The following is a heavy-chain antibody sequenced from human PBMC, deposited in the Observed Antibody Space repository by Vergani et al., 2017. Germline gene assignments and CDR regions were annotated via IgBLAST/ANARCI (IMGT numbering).Heavy chain of an antibody. V-gene: IGHV3-7*03. CDR2: IEQDGSEK. CDR3: ARARSPCGYYSYYFDY. Sequence: EVQLVESGGGLVQPGGSLRLSCAASGFTFSSYWMSWVRQAPGKGLEWVANIEQDGSEKYYVDSVKGRFTISRDNAKNSLYLQMNSLRAEDTAVYYCARARSPCGYYSYYFDYWGQGTLVTVSS. D-gene: IGHD3-22*01. J-gene: IGHJ4*02. CDR1: GFTFSSYW.